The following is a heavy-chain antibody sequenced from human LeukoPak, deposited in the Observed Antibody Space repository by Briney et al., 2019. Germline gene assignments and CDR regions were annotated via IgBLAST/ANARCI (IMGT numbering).Heavy chain of an antibody. J-gene: IGHJ2*01. Sequence: SETLSLTCAVYGGSFSGYYWSWIRQPPGKGLEWIGEINHSGSTNYNPSLKSRVTISVDTSKNRFSLKLSSVTAADTAVYYCASDSSGYYYGRYFDLWGRGTLVTVSS. CDR3: ASDSSGYYYGRYFDL. V-gene: IGHV4-34*01. CDR1: GGSFSGYY. D-gene: IGHD3-22*01. CDR2: INHSGST.